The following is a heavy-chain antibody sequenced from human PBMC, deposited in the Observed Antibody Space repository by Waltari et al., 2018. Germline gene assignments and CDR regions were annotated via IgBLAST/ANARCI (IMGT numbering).Heavy chain of an antibody. CDR2: IIPVCGTA. CDR1: GVTFSSNH. J-gene: IGHJ6*02. Sequence: QVQLVQSGAEVKKAGSSVKVSCMASGVTFSSNHVSWVRQAPGQCLEWMGGIIPVCGTAQYAQKFHGRVTITADRSTSTAYMEMTSLRSDDTAVYYCASCFSTSCLISYYFYMDVWGQGPRSPSP. V-gene: IGHV1-69*14. CDR3: ASCFSTSCLISYYFYMDV. D-gene: IGHD3-3*01.